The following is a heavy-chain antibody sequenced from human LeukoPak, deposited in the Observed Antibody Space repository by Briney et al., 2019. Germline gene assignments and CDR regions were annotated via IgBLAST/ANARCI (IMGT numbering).Heavy chain of an antibody. CDR1: GGSISSSDSY. J-gene: IGHJ4*02. V-gene: IGHV4-39*01. CDR2: ICFSRTT. Sequence: SETLSLTCTVSGGSISSSDSYWPWVRQPPGKGLEWIGSICFSRTTYYNPSLKSRVTMSIDTSKNHFSLKVASVTAADTAVYYCGRHFPETGRDEQPLEYWGQGSLFTVSS. CDR3: GRHFPETGRDEQPLEY. D-gene: IGHD3-10*01.